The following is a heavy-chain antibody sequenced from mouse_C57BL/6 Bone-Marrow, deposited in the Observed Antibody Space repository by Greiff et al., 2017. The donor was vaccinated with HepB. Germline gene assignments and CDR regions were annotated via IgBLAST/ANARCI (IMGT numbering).Heavy chain of an antibody. J-gene: IGHJ3*01. D-gene: IGHD3-2*02. V-gene: IGHV1-54*01. Sequence: VQGVESGAELVRPGTSVKVSCKASGYAFTNYLIEWVKQRPGQGLEWIGVINPGSGGTNYNEKFKGKATLTADKSSSTAYMQLSSLTSEDSAVYFCARVRGGWFAYWGQGTLVTVSA. CDR1: GYAFTNYL. CDR3: ARVRGGWFAY. CDR2: INPGSGGT.